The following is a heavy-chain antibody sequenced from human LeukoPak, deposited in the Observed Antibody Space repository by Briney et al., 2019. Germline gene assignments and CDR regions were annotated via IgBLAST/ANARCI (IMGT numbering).Heavy chain of an antibody. CDR3: ARGRFDCDLEMDV. V-gene: IGHV4-30-4*08. CDR1: GGSISSGDYY. D-gene: IGHD3-9*01. Sequence: SETLSLTCTVSGGSISSGDYYWSWIRQPPGKGLEWIGYIYYSGSTYYNPSLKSRVTISVDTSKNQFSLKLSSVTAADTAVYYCARGRFDCDLEMDVWGKGTTVTVSS. J-gene: IGHJ6*04. CDR2: IYYSGST.